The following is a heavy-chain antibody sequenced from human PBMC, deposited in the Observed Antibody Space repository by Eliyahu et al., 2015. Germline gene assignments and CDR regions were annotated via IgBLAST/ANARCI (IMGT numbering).Heavy chain of an antibody. Sequence: QITLKESGPTLVKPTQTLTLTCTFXGFXLSTSGVGVGWIRQPPGKALEWLALIYWDDDKRYSPSLKSRLTITKDTSENQVVLTMTNMDPVDTATYFCAHRAAPGVRGVVDFDYWGQGTLVTVCS. CDR2: IYWDDDK. J-gene: IGHJ4*02. CDR1: GFXLSTSGVG. D-gene: IGHD3-10*01. V-gene: IGHV2-5*02. CDR3: AHRAAPGVRGVVDFDY.